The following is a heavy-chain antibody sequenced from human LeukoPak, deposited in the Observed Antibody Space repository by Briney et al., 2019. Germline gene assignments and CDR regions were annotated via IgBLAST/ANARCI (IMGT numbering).Heavy chain of an antibody. J-gene: IGHJ6*03. CDR1: GGTFSSYA. CDR3: ASSATADYYYYYMDV. D-gene: IGHD2-15*01. CDR2: IIPIFGTA. V-gene: IGHV1-69*05. Sequence: GASVKVSCKASGGTFSSYAISWVRQAPGQGLEWMGGIIPIFGTANYAQKFQGRVTITTDESTSRAYMELSSLRSEDTAVYYCASSATADYYYYYMDVWGKGTTVTVSS.